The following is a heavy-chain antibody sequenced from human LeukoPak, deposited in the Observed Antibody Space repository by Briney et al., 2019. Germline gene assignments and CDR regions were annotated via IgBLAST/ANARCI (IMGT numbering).Heavy chain of an antibody. Sequence: ASVKVSCKASGFTFTSSAMQWVRQARGQRLEWIGWIAVGSGNTNYAQKFQERVTITRDMSTSTAYMELSSLRSEDTAVYYCAADRGGNSDLRYWGQGTLVTVSS. CDR1: GFTFTSSA. J-gene: IGHJ4*02. CDR2: IAVGSGNT. CDR3: AADRGGNSDLRY. D-gene: IGHD4-23*01. V-gene: IGHV1-58*02.